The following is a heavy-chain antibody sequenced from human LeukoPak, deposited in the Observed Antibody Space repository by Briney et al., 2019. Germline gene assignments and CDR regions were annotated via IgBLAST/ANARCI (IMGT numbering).Heavy chain of an antibody. D-gene: IGHD3-10*01. J-gene: IGHJ4*02. CDR2: IYHSGST. CDR3: ARQDLYGSPLYFDY. Sequence: PSETLSLTCTVSDYSISSGYYWGWIRQSPGKGLEWIGSIYHSGSTYYNPSLKSRVTISVDTSKNQFSLKLSSVTAADTAVYYCARQDLYGSPLYFDYWGQGTLVTVSS. CDR1: DYSISSGYY. V-gene: IGHV4-38-2*02.